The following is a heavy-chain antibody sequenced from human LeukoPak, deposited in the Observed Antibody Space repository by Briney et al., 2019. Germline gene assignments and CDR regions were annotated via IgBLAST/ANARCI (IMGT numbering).Heavy chain of an antibody. Sequence: GGSLRLSCAASGFTFSSYAMHWVRQAPGKGLEWVANIKQDGSEKYYVDSVKGRFTISRDNAKNSLYLQMNSLRAEDTAVYYCARDDDYGSGSSLDYWGQGTLVTVSS. CDR3: ARDDDYGSGSSLDY. CDR1: GFTFSSYA. J-gene: IGHJ4*02. D-gene: IGHD3-10*01. V-gene: IGHV3-7*01. CDR2: IKQDGSEK.